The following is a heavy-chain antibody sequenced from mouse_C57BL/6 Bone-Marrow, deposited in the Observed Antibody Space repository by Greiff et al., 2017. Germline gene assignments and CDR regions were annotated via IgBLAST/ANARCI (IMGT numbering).Heavy chain of an antibody. CDR1: GFTFSSYA. Sequence: EVKLVESGGGLVKPGGSLKLSCAASGFTFSSYAMSWVRQTPEKRLEWVATISDGGSYTYYPDNVKGRFTISRDNAKNNLYLQMSHLKSEDTAMYYCARDLMGLLQDWYFDVWGTGTTVTVSS. D-gene: IGHD2-3*01. CDR3: ARDLMGLLQDWYFDV. V-gene: IGHV5-4*01. CDR2: ISDGGSYT. J-gene: IGHJ1*03.